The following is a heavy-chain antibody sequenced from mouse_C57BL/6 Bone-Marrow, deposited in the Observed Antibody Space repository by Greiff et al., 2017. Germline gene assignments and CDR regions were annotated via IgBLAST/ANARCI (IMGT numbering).Heavy chain of an antibody. Sequence: VKLVESGAELVKPGASVKISCKASGYAFSSYWMNWVKQRPGKGLEWIGQIYPGDGDTNYNGKFKGKATLTADKSSSTAYMQLSSLTSEDSAVYFCARDDGYYEAWFAYWGQGTLVTVSA. J-gene: IGHJ3*01. V-gene: IGHV1-80*01. D-gene: IGHD2-3*01. CDR1: GYAFSSYW. CDR3: ARDDGYYEAWFAY. CDR2: IYPGDGDT.